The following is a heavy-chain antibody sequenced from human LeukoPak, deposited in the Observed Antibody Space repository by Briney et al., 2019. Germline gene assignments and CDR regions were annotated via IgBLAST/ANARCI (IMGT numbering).Heavy chain of an antibody. V-gene: IGHV4-38-2*02. Sequence: SETLSLTCAVSGYSISSGYYWGWIRQPPGKGLEWIGSIYHSGSTYYNPSLKSRVTMSVDTSKNQFSLKLGSVTAADTAVYYCARDVPSGYSSWFDPWGQGTLVTVSS. CDR2: IYHSGST. CDR1: GYSISSGYY. J-gene: IGHJ5*02. CDR3: ARDVPSGYSSWFDP. D-gene: IGHD6-13*01.